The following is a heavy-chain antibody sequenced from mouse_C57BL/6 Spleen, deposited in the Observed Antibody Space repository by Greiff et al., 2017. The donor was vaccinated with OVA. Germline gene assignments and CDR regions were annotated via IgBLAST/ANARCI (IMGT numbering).Heavy chain of an antibody. CDR3: ARGNGYYDPYWYFDV. V-gene: IGHV1-76*01. D-gene: IGHD2-3*01. CDR2: IYPGSGNT. Sequence: VMLVESGAELVRPGASVKLSCKASGYTFTDYYINWVKQRPGQGLEWIARIYPGSGNTYYNEKFKGKATLTAEKSSSTAYMQLSSLTSEDSAVYFCARGNGYYDPYWYFDVWGTGTTVTVSS. J-gene: IGHJ1*03. CDR1: GYTFTDYY.